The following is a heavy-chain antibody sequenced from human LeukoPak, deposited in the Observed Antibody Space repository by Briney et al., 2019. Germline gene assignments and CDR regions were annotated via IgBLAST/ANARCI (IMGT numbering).Heavy chain of an antibody. D-gene: IGHD6-19*01. CDR1: GFTFSTYW. V-gene: IGHV3-74*01. Sequence: GSLRLSCAASGFTFSTYWMHWVRQAPGKGLVLVSRIKNDGSSTSYADSVKGRFTVSRDNAKNTLYLQMNSLIAEDTAVYYCARERRSGWSDYWGQGTLVTVSS. CDR3: ARERRSGWSDY. J-gene: IGHJ4*02. CDR2: IKNDGSST.